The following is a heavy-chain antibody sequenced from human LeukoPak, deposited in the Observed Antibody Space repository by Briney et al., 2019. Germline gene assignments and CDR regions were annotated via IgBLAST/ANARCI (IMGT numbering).Heavy chain of an antibody. CDR1: GFTFSSYA. Sequence: PGGSLRLSCAASGFTFSSYAMSWVRQAPGKGLEWVSAISGSGGSTYYADSVKGRFTISRDNSKNTLYLQMNSLRAEDTAVYYCAKSGNCSSTSCYTGRWFDPWGQGTLVTVSS. CDR2: ISGSGGST. D-gene: IGHD2-2*02. CDR3: AKSGNCSSTSCYTGRWFDP. J-gene: IGHJ5*02. V-gene: IGHV3-23*01.